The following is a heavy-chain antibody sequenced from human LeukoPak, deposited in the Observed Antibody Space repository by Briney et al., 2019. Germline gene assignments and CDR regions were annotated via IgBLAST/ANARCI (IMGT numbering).Heavy chain of an antibody. CDR1: GFSFSTYS. CDR2: VTGSGTTK. V-gene: IGHV3-21*01. D-gene: IGHD3-22*01. CDR3: ARVKFITMIARGYYFDY. Sequence: GWSLRLSCVASGFSFSTYSMNWVRQAPGKELEWVSSVTGSGTTKYYADSVKGRFVISRDNAKNSLYLQMNSLGAEDTAVYYCARVKFITMIARGYYFDYWGQGTLVAVSS. J-gene: IGHJ4*02.